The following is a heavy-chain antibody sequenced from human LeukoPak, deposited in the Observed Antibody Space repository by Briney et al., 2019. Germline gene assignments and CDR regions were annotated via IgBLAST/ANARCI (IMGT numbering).Heavy chain of an antibody. CDR1: VFTFSSYA. V-gene: IGHV3-23*01. D-gene: IGHD2-15*01. J-gene: IGHJ6*03. CDR3: AKGGYCSGGSCPLYYYYMDV. Sequence: GGSLRLSCAASVFTFSSYAMSWVRQAPGKGLEWVSAISGSGGSTYYADSVKGRFTISRDNSKNTLYLQMNSLRAEDTAVYYCAKGGYCSGGSCPLYYYYMDVWGKGTTVTVSS. CDR2: ISGSGGST.